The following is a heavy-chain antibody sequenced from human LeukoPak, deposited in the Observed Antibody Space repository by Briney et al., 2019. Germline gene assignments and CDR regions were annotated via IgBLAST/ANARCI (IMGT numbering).Heavy chain of an antibody. D-gene: IGHD2-21*02. J-gene: IGHJ4*02. CDR2: IYYSGST. Sequence: SETLSLTCTVSGGSISSSSYYWGWIRQPPGKGLEWIGSIYYSGSTYYNPSLKSRVTISVDTSKNQFSLKLSSVTAADTAVYYCARDSIPDYCGGDCLYYFDYWGQGTLVTVSS. CDR1: GGSISSSSYY. CDR3: ARDSIPDYCGGDCLYYFDY. V-gene: IGHV4-39*07.